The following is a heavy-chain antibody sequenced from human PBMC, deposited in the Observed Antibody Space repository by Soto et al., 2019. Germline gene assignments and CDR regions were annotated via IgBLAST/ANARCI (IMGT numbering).Heavy chain of an antibody. Sequence: QVQLVQSGAEVKKPGSSVKVSCKASGGTFRNYGISWVRQAPGQGLEWVGGIIPIFGTAKYAQKFQGGVTITADESTTPAYLVVRSLRYEATAVYYCARDGTLFERNSYYYLYGGQGTLVTVSS. CDR1: GGTFRNYG. D-gene: IGHD3-22*01. V-gene: IGHV1-69*19. CDR2: IIPIFGTA. CDR3: ARDGTLFERNSYYYLY. J-gene: IGHJ4*02.